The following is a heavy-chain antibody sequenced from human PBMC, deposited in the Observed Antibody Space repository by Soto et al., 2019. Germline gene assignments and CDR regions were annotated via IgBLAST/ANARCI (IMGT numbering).Heavy chain of an antibody. CDR1: GFTFSSYA. CDR3: AIDAPKAVAGINYFDY. CDR2: ISGSGGST. V-gene: IGHV3-23*01. J-gene: IGHJ4*02. D-gene: IGHD6-19*01. Sequence: HPGGSLRLSCAASGFTFSSYAMSWVRQAPGKGLEWVSAISGSGGSTYYADSVKGRFTISRDNSKNTLYLQMNSLRAEDTAVYYCAIDAPKAVAGINYFDYWSQGTLVTVSS.